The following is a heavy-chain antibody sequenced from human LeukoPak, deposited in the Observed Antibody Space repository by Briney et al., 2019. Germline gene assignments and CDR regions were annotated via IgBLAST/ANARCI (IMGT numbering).Heavy chain of an antibody. CDR1: GFTFRSFG. V-gene: IGHV3-33*01. D-gene: IGHD5-12*01. Sequence: QSGGSLRLSCEASGFTFRSFGFHWVRQAPGKGLEWVALMWFDGTKTYYADSVKGRFSVSRGNSKNTVYLQMNSLRAEDTAAYYCARGGKSAFYYGKDVWGQGTTVTVSS. CDR2: MWFDGTKT. J-gene: IGHJ6*02. CDR3: ARGGKSAFYYGKDV.